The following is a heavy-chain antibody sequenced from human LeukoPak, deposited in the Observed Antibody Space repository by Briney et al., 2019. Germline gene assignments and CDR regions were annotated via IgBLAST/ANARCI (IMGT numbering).Heavy chain of an antibody. CDR2: IIPIFGTA. Sequence: ASVKVSCKASGGTFSSYAISWVRQAPGQGLEWMGGIIPIFGTANYAQKFQGRVTITADESTSTAYMELSSLRSEDTAVYYCAGDYWNEAPSFDYWGQGTLVTVSS. CDR3: AGDYWNEAPSFDY. D-gene: IGHD1-1*01. V-gene: IGHV1-69*13. CDR1: GGTFSSYA. J-gene: IGHJ4*02.